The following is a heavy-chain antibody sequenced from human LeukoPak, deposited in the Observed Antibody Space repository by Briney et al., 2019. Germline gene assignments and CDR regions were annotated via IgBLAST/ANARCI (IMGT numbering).Heavy chain of an antibody. CDR2: FDPEDGET. Sequence: ASAKVSCKVSGYTLTELSMHWVRQAPGKGLEWMGGFDPEDGETIYAQKFQGRVTMSEDTSTDTAYMELSSLRSEDTAVYYCATPSTYDAFDIWGQGTMVTVSS. V-gene: IGHV1-24*01. CDR1: GYTLTELS. J-gene: IGHJ3*02. CDR3: ATPSTYDAFDI.